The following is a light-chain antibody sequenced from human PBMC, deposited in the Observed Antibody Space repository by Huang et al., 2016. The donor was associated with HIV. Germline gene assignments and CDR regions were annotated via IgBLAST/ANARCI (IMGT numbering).Light chain of an antibody. J-gene: IGKJ1*01. CDR2: GAS. V-gene: IGKV3-20*01. CDR3: QQYGSSPWT. CDR1: QSVSSSY. Sequence: EIVLTQSPGTLALSPGGRATFSCRASQSVSSSYLAWYQQKPGQAARHLIYGASSRATSIPDRLSGSGSGTDFTLTIRRLEPEDFAVYYCQQYGSSPWTFGRGTRVEIK.